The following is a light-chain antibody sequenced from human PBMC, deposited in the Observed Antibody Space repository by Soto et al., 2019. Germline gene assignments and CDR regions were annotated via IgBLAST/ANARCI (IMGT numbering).Light chain of an antibody. Sequence: DIVMTQTPLSLSVTPGQPASISCKSSQSLLHSDGKTYLYWYLQKPGQSPQLLIYAASTLQSGVPSRFSGSGSGTDFTLTISSLQPEDVATYYCQKYNSAPWTFGQGTKVEIK. CDR1: QSLLHSDGKTY. J-gene: IGKJ1*01. CDR2: AAS. V-gene: IGKV2D-29*02. CDR3: QKYNSAPWT.